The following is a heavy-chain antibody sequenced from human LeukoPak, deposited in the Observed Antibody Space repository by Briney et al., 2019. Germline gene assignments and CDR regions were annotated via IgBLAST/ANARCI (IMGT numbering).Heavy chain of an antibody. CDR2: IKQDGTEK. V-gene: IGHV3-7*01. J-gene: IGHJ4*02. Sequence: QTGGSLRLSCAASGFSFSSYWMSWVRQAPGKGLEWVANIKQDGTEKYQVDSVKGRFTISRDNAKNSLYLQMNSLRAEDTAVYYCARGASGWYYPDSWGQGTLVTVSS. CDR1: GFSFSSYW. CDR3: ARGASGWYYPDS. D-gene: IGHD6-19*01.